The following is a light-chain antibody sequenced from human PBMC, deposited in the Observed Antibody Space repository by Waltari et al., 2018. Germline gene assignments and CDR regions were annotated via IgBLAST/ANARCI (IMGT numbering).Light chain of an antibody. Sequence: SYELTQSPSVSVSPGQTATITCSGDALPKKYAYWNQQKSGQAPVLVIYKDTKRPSGIPEKFSGSSTGTMATLTISGAQVEDEGDYYCYSAEISGKLWAFGGGTKLTVL. CDR2: KDT. J-gene: IGLJ3*02. CDR3: YSAEISGKLWA. CDR1: ALPKKY. V-gene: IGLV3-10*01.